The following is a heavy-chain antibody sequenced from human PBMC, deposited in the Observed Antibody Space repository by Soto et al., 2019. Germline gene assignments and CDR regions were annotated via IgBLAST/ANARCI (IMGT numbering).Heavy chain of an antibody. J-gene: IGHJ6*02. V-gene: IGHV1-58*02. D-gene: IGHD2-15*01. CDR1: GSGFISSG. CDR2: IVVASGQT. CDR3: SADRPDIGVGWWV. Sequence: SVKVSCKASGSGFISSGIQWVRQAHGQRLEWIGWIVVASGQTNYAQNFRGRVAITRDTSTATAYIELTGLTSEDTAVYFCSADRPDIGVGWWVWGQGTTVTAP.